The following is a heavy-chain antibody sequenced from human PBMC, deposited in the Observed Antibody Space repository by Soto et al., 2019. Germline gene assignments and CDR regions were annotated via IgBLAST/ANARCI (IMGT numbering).Heavy chain of an antibody. V-gene: IGHV1-2*02. CDR1: GYIFSDYY. CDR3: ARDSATGPGIGWDY. CDR2: INPHSDDT. Sequence: QVLLVQSGAEVKKPGASVKVSCKASGYIFSDYYIHWVRQAPGQGLEWLGWINPHSDDTRYAQKFRSRVTVTLDTSISTAYLDLSRLTSDDTAVYYCARDSATGPGIGWDYWGQGTLVTVSS. D-gene: IGHD1-26*01. J-gene: IGHJ4*01.